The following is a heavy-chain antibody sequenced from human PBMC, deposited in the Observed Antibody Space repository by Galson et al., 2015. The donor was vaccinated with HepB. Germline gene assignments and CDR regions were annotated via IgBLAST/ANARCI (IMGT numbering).Heavy chain of an antibody. CDR2: IYYSGST. Sequence: SSYYWSWIRQPPGKGLEWIGYIYYSGSTNYNPSLKSRVTISVDTSKNQFSLKLSSVTAADTAVYYCARGASGYYPTDDAFDIWGQGTMVTVSS. V-gene: IGHV4-59*01. CDR1: SSYY. J-gene: IGHJ3*02. CDR3: ARGASGYYPTDDAFDI. D-gene: IGHD3-22*01.